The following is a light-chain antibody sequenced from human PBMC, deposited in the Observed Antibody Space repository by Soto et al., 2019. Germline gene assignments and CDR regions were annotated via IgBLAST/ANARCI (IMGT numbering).Light chain of an antibody. CDR2: AAS. V-gene: IGKV3-20*01. J-gene: IGKJ1*01. CDR1: QSVTSNY. Sequence: EIVLTQSPGTLSLSPGERATLSCRASQSVTSNYLAWYQQKPGQAPRLLIYAASSRATGIPDRFSGSGSGTGFTLTISRLEPEDFAVYYCQQYGSSPWTFGQGTKVEIK. CDR3: QQYGSSPWT.